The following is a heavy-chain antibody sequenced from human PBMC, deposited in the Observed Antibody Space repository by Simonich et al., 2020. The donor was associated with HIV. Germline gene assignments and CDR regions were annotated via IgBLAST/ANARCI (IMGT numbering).Heavy chain of an antibody. V-gene: IGHV4-34*01. CDR1: GGPFSGYY. D-gene: IGHD5-12*01. Sequence: QVQLQQWGAGLLKPSETLSLTCAVYGGPFSGYYWSWTRQPPGKGLEWIGEINQSESTNNNPTLKSRVSISADTSKKQFSLKLSSVTAADTAVYYCARHSGYADAFDIWGQGTMITVSS. CDR2: INQSEST. J-gene: IGHJ3*02. CDR3: ARHSGYADAFDI.